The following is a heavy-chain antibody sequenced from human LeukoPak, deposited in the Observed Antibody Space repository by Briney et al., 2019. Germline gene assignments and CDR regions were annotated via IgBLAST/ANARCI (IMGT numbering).Heavy chain of an antibody. CDR1: GFTFSSSA. D-gene: IGHD6-13*01. V-gene: IGHV3-21*01. CDR3: ASAGYSSSWLLGAFDI. CDR2: INQISSHI. Sequence: GGSLRLSCAASGFTFSSSAMNWVRQAPGKGLEWVSSINQISSHIYYAESVRGRFSISRDNAKNSVYLQMNSLRAEDTAVYYCASAGYSSSWLLGAFDIWGQGTMVTVSS. J-gene: IGHJ3*02.